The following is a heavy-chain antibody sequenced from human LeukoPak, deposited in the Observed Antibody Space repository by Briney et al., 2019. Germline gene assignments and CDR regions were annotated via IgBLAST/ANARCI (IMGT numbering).Heavy chain of an antibody. CDR2: IDWDDDR. J-gene: IGHJ5*02. D-gene: IGHD6-13*01. CDR1: GFSLSTSGMC. CDR3: ARIGGSWPAFDP. V-gene: IGHV2-70*11. Sequence: GSGPTLVKPTQTLTLTCTFSGFSLSTSGMCVSWIRQPPGKALEWLARIDWDDDRYYSTSLKTRLTTSKDTSKNQVVLTMTNMDPVDTATYYCARIGGSWPAFDPWGQGTLVTVSS.